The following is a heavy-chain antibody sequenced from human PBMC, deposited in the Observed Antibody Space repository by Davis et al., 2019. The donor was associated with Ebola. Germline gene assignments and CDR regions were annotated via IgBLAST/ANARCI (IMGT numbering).Heavy chain of an antibody. J-gene: IGHJ6*04. CDR1: GFTFSSYA. CDR2: ITGSGRST. V-gene: IGHV3-23*01. Sequence: PGGSLRLSCAASGFTFSSYAMSWVRQAPGKGLEWVSAITGSGRSTYYADSVKGRFTISRDNSKNTLYLQMNSLRAEDTAVYYCAKAMSCSGGSCYSEGYYGMDVWGKGTTVTVSS. D-gene: IGHD2-15*01. CDR3: AKAMSCSGGSCYSEGYYGMDV.